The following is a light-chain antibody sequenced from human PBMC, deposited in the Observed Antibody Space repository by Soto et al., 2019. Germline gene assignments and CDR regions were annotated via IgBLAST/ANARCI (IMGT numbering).Light chain of an antibody. V-gene: IGKV1-39*01. CDR1: QSISSS. Sequence: DFQMTQYPRSLSASVGDRVNITCRASQSISSSLNWYQQKPGKAPELLIYAASSLQSGVPSRFSGSGSGTDFTLTINSLQPEDFATYYCQQSYSALVAFGQGTKVDIK. CDR3: QQSYSALVA. CDR2: AAS. J-gene: IGKJ1*01.